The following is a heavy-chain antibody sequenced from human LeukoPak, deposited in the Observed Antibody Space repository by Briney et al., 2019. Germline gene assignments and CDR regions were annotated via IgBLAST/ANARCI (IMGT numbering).Heavy chain of an antibody. CDR2: ISSSSSYI. V-gene: IGHV3-21*04. CDR1: GFTFSSYS. CDR3: AKGPLIEVAGTTWDN. D-gene: IGHD6-19*01. Sequence: PGGSLRLSCAASGFTFSSYSMNWVRQAPGKGLEWVSSISSSSSYIYYADSVKGRFTISRDNSKNTLYLQMNSLRAEDTAVYYCAKGPLIEVAGTTWDNWGQGTLVTVSS. J-gene: IGHJ4*02.